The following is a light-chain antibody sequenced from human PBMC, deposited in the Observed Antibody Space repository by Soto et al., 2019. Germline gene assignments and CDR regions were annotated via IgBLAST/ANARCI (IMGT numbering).Light chain of an antibody. CDR3: QEYDNWPPEGT. V-gene: IGKV3-15*01. Sequence: TVLTQSPCTLSVSPLERASLSCRASQSVSINLAWYQQKPGQAPRLLIYGASTRATGIPARFSGSGSGTEFTLSINSLQSEDFAVYYCQEYDNWPPEGTFGQGTKVDIK. CDR2: GAS. J-gene: IGKJ1*01. CDR1: QSVSIN.